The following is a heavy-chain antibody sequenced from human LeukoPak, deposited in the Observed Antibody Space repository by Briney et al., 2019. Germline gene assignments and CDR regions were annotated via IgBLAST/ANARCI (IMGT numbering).Heavy chain of an antibody. CDR1: GFTFSSYR. CDR3: ARDGEAAATDY. Sequence: QTGGSLRLSCAASGFTFSSYRMSWVRQARGKGLEWVANIKQDGSEKHYVDSVKGRFTISRDNAKNSLYLQMNSLRAEDTAVYYCARDGEAAATDYWGQGTLVTVSS. J-gene: IGHJ4*02. CDR2: IKQDGSEK. V-gene: IGHV3-7*01. D-gene: IGHD6-13*01.